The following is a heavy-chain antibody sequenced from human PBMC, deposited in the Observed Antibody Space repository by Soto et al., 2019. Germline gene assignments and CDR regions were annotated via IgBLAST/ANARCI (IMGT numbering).Heavy chain of an antibody. CDR2: ISSSGSTI. Sequence: PGGSLRLSCAASGFTFSDYYMSWIRQAPGKGLEWVSYISSSGSTIYYTDSVKGRLTISRDNANNSLYLQMNSLRAEDTAVYYCARAGLQPTDYYGMDVWGQGTTVTVSS. J-gene: IGHJ6*02. D-gene: IGHD4-4*01. CDR3: ARAGLQPTDYYGMDV. V-gene: IGHV3-11*01. CDR1: GFTFSDYY.